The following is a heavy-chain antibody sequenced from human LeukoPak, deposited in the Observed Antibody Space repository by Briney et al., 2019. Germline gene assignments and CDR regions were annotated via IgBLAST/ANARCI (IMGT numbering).Heavy chain of an antibody. D-gene: IGHD6-6*01. CDR1: GFTFSSYW. J-gene: IGHJ5*02. CDR3: ARGVGYSSSTPPVWFDP. V-gene: IGHV3-7*01. Sequence: PGGSLRLSCAASGFTFSSYWMSWVRQAPGKGLEWVANIKQDESEKYYVDSVKGRFTISRDNAKNSLYLQMNSLRAEDTAVYYCARGVGYSSSTPPVWFDPWGQGTLVTVSS. CDR2: IKQDESEK.